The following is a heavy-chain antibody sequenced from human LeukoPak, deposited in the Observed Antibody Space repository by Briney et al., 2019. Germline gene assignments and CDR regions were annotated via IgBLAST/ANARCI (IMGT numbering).Heavy chain of an antibody. V-gene: IGHV3-15*01. CDR2: IKSKTYGGTT. Sequence: GGSLRLSCAASGFTFSSYGMHWVRQAPGKGLEWVGRIKSKTYGGTTDYAAPVKGRFTISRDDPKDTVYLEMNSLKTEDTAVYYCTTATSYWGQGSLVTVSS. CDR3: TTATSY. J-gene: IGHJ4*02. CDR1: GFTFSSYG.